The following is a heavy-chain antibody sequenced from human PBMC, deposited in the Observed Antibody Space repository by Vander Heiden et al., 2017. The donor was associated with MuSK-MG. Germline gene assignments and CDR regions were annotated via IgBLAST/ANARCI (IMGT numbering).Heavy chain of an antibody. CDR3: ARGGYGAQIFDY. CDR2: IYSGGST. CDR1: GFTVSSNS. D-gene: IGHD4-17*01. Sequence: EVQLVESGGGLVQPGGSLRLSCAASGFTVSSNSMSWVRQAPGKGLEWVSVIYSGGSTYYADSVKGRFTISRDTSKNTLYLQMNSLRAEDTAVYYCARGGYGAQIFDYWGQGALVTVSS. V-gene: IGHV3-66*01. J-gene: IGHJ4*02.